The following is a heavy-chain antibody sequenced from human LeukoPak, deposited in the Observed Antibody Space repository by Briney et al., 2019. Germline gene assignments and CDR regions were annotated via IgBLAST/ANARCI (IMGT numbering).Heavy chain of an antibody. CDR2: VNSSSSTI. CDR3: ARDSMIRGVFDY. CDR1: GFTSSSYN. D-gene: IGHD3-10*01. J-gene: IGHJ4*02. Sequence: GGSLRLSCAASGFTSSSYNMNWVRQAPGQGLEWVSYVNSSSSTIYYADSVKGRFTISRDNAKNSLYLQMNSLRAEDTAVYYCARDSMIRGVFDYWGQGTLVTVSS. V-gene: IGHV3-48*04.